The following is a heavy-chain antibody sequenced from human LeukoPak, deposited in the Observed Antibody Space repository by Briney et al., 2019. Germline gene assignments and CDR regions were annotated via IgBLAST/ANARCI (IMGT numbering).Heavy chain of an antibody. V-gene: IGHV4-31*03. Sequence: SQTLSLTCTVSGGSISSGGYYWSWIRQHPGKGLEWIGYIYYSGSTYYNPSLKSRVSISVDTSKNQFSLKLSSVTAADTAVYYCARVGVVTAKAGLIDYWGQGTLVTVSS. CDR2: IYYSGST. D-gene: IGHD2-21*02. CDR1: GGSISSGGYY. J-gene: IGHJ4*02. CDR3: ARVGVVTAKAGLIDY.